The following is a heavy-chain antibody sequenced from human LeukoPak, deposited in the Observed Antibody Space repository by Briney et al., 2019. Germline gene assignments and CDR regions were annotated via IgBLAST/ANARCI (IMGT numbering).Heavy chain of an antibody. Sequence: ASVKVSCKASGYTFTSYAMHWVRQAPGQGLEWMGGIIPIFGTANYAQKFQGRVTITADESTSTAYMELSSLRSEDTAVYYCASSRGYYDSSGYYGPFDYWGQGTLVTVSS. CDR3: ASSRGYYDSSGYYGPFDY. CDR1: GYTFTSYA. V-gene: IGHV1-69*13. CDR2: IIPIFGTA. J-gene: IGHJ4*02. D-gene: IGHD3-22*01.